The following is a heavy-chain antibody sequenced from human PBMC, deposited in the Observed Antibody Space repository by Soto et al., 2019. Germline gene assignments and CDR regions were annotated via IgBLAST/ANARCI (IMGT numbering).Heavy chain of an antibody. CDR3: VRGGTPIDY. V-gene: IGHV1-18*01. Sequence: QVQLVQSGAEVKKPGASVKVSCKTSGYTFTNFGLSWVRQAPGQGLEWMGWISAYNGNTNYAQTFQGRVTMTTDTSTSTAYMEPRSLRSDDTTVYCCVRGGTPIDYWGQGTLVTVSS. CDR1: GYTFTNFG. J-gene: IGHJ4*02. CDR2: ISAYNGNT. D-gene: IGHD3-16*01.